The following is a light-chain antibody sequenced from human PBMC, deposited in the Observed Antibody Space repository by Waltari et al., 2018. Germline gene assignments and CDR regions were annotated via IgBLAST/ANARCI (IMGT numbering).Light chain of an antibody. Sequence: DIVMTQSPLSLPVTPGEPASISCRSSQSLLHSNGYNYLDWYLQKPGQSPQLLIYLGSNRASGVPDRFSGSGSGTDFTLKISRVEAEDVGVYYCMQALQTPRGNSYTFGQGTKLEIK. CDR3: MQALQTPRGNSYT. V-gene: IGKV2-28*01. CDR1: QSLLHSNGYNY. CDR2: LGS. J-gene: IGKJ2*01.